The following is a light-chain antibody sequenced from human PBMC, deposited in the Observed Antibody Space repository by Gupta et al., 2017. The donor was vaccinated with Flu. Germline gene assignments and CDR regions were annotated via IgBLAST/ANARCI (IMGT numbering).Light chain of an antibody. J-gene: IGKJ2*01. CDR1: QSVSSY. CDR3: QHSSDSHT. Sequence: SPATLSLSPWERSTRAFMSSQSVSSYLDWYQQKPGQAPRLLIYVASNRATGIPDRFSGSGSGTDFTLTSSGREPEDCAVYYLQHSSDSHTFGQGTKVEIK. V-gene: IGKV3-11*01. CDR2: VAS.